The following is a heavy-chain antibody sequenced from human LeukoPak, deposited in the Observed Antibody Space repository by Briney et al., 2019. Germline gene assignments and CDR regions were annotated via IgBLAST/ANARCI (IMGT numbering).Heavy chain of an antibody. V-gene: IGHV3-74*01. CDR3: ARGYYYHSAGPYFDF. CDR2: IDRDGTTT. CDR1: GFTFSNYW. Sequence: GGSLRLSCSASGFTFSNYWMHWVRQIPGMGLVWASKIDRDGTTTGYADSVKGRFTISRDNAKNTLYLQINALRAEDTAVYYCARGYYYHSAGPYFDFWGHGALVTVSS. J-gene: IGHJ4*01. D-gene: IGHD3-22*01.